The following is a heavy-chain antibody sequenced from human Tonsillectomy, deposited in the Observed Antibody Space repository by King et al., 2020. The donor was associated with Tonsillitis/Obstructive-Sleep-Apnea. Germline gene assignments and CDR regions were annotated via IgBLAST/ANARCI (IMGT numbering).Heavy chain of an antibody. J-gene: IGHJ6*03. V-gene: IGHV3-9*01. CDR3: AKDGERGAYYNFYFMDG. D-gene: IGHD1-26*01. CDR2: IIWNSANI. Sequence: VQLVESGGGLVQPGRSLRLSCAASGFTFDDYAMHWVRQAPGKGLEWVAGIIWNSANIGYADSVKGRFTISRDNAQNSLYLQMNSLRAEDTALYYCAKDGERGAYYNFYFMDGWGKGTTATVS. CDR1: GFTFDDYA.